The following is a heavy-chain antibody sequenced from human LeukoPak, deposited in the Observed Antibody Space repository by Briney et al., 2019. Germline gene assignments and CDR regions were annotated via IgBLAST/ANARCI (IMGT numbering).Heavy chain of an antibody. J-gene: IGHJ1*01. CDR2: IYYSGST. CDR3: AAADAAEYFQH. Sequence: SQTLSLTCTVSVGSISSGDYYWSWIRQPPGKGLEWIGYIYYSGSTYYNPSLKSRVTISVDTSKNQFSLKLSSVTAADTAVYYCAAADAAEYFQHWGQGTLVTVSS. D-gene: IGHD2-15*01. V-gene: IGHV4-30-4*01. CDR1: VGSISSGDYY.